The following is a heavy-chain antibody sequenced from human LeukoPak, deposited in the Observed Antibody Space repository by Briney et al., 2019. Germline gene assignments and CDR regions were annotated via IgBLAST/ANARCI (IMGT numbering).Heavy chain of an antibody. Sequence: ASVKVSCKASGYTFTSYGISWVRQAPGQGLEWMGWISAYNGNTNYAQKLQGRVTMTTDTSTSTAYMELRSLRSDDTAVYYCAREGYYDSSGSIRHFDSWGQGTLVTVSS. CDR1: GYTFTSYG. CDR2: ISAYNGNT. CDR3: AREGYYDSSGSIRHFDS. J-gene: IGHJ4*02. D-gene: IGHD3-22*01. V-gene: IGHV1-18*01.